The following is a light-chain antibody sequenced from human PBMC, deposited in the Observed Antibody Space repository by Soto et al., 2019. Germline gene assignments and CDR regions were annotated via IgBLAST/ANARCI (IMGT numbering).Light chain of an antibody. Sequence: EIVMTQSPGTLSLSPGERATLSCRASQSVSSTYLAWYQLKPGQAPRLXIYGASSRATGIPDRFSGSGSGTDFTLTISRLEPEDFEVYYCQQFGSSPRTFGQGTQVDIK. CDR1: QSVSSTY. CDR3: QQFGSSPRT. CDR2: GAS. J-gene: IGKJ1*01. V-gene: IGKV3-20*01.